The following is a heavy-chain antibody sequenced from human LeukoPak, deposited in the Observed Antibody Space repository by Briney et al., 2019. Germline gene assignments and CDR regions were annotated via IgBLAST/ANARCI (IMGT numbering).Heavy chain of an antibody. D-gene: IGHD6-13*01. CDR3: ARGVAAAVPCYFDY. J-gene: IGHJ4*02. CDR2: IYSGGST. Sequence: GRSLRLSCAASGFTVSSNYMSWVRQAPGKGLEWVSVIYSGGSTYYADSVKGRFTISRDNSKNTLYLQMNSLRAEDTAVYYCARGVAAAVPCYFDYWGQGTLVTVSS. CDR1: GFTVSSNY. V-gene: IGHV3-53*01.